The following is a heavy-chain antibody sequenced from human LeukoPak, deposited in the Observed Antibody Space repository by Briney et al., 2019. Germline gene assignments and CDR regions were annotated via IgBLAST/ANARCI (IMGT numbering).Heavy chain of an antibody. CDR1: GSTFSNYA. CDR2: IKASGDGT. Sequence: SGGSLRLSCAASGSTFSNYATTWVRQAPGKGLEWVSSIKASGDGTYYADSVKGRFTISGDNYRNSLFLQMYSLRADDTAVYYCGRDPNGDYVGAFDFQRWGQGTLVTVSS. V-gene: IGHV3-23*01. J-gene: IGHJ1*01. CDR3: GRDPNGDYVGAFDFQR. D-gene: IGHD4-17*01.